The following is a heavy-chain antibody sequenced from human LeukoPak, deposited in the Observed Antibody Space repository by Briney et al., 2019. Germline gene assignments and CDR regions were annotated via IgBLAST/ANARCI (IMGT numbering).Heavy chain of an antibody. CDR2: ISAYNGNT. Sequence: ASVKVSCTASGYTFTSYGISWVRQAPGQGLEWMGWISAYNGNTNYAQKLQGRFTMTTDTSTSTVYMELKSLRSDDTAVYYCARDRVTYDYVWGSYRFGYFDYWGQGTLVTVSS. J-gene: IGHJ4*02. CDR1: GYTFTSYG. CDR3: ARDRVTYDYVWGSYRFGYFDY. D-gene: IGHD3-16*02. V-gene: IGHV1-18*01.